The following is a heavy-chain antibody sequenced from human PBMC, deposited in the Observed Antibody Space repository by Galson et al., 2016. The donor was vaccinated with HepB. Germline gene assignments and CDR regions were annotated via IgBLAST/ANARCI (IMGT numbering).Heavy chain of an antibody. CDR2: IRSDGSST. CDR1: GFTLSNNW. J-gene: IGHJ6*04. Sequence: SLRLSCAASGFTLSNNWMHWVRQAPGKGLVWVSRIRSDGSSTLYADFVKGRFTISRDNAKNTLYLQMNSLRVEDTAVYYCARGFNYGLDVWGKGTTVSVSS. V-gene: IGHV3-74*01. CDR3: ARGFNYGLDV.